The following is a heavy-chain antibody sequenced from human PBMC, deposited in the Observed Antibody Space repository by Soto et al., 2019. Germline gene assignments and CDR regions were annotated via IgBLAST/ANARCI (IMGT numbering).Heavy chain of an antibody. D-gene: IGHD6-19*01. J-gene: IGHJ6*02. CDR2: ISGSGGST. CDR3: AKEWGHSGWYEECYYYYGMDV. Sequence: EVQLLESGGGLVQPGGSLRLSCAASGFTFSSYAMSWVRQAPGKGLEWVSAISGSGGSTYYADSVKGRFTISRDNSKNTLSLQMNSRRAEDTAVYYCAKEWGHSGWYEECYYYYGMDVWGQGTTVTVSS. V-gene: IGHV3-23*01. CDR1: GFTFSSYA.